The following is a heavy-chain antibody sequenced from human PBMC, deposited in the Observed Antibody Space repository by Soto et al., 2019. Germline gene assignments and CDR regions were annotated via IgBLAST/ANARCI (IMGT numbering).Heavy chain of an antibody. Sequence: GGSLRLSCVALGLTFSSYAMSWVRQAPGKGLEWVSGISGSGGSTYYADSVKGRFTISRDNSKNTMYLQMNSMRAEDTAVYYYAKITVTAYYFDYWGQGTLVTVSS. CDR3: AKITVTAYYFDY. V-gene: IGHV3-23*01. J-gene: IGHJ4*02. CDR1: GLTFSSYA. D-gene: IGHD4-17*01. CDR2: ISGSGGST.